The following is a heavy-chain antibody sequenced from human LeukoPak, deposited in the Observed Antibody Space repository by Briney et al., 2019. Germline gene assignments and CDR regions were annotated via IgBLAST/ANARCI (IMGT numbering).Heavy chain of an antibody. CDR2: IYTSGST. CDR3: AREEYDYVWGSYRPNWFEP. V-gene: IGHV4-4*07. D-gene: IGHD3-16*02. CDR1: GGSISSYY. J-gene: IGHJ5*02. Sequence: SETLSLTCTVSGGSISSYYWSWIRQPAGKGLEWIGRIYTSGSTNYNPSLKSRVTMSVDTSKNQFSLKLSSVTAADTAVYYCAREEYDYVWGSYRPNWFEPWGQGTLVTVSS.